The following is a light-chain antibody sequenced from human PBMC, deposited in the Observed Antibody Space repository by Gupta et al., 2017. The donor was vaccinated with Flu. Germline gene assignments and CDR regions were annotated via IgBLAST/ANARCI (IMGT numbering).Light chain of an antibody. Sequence: EVVMTQSPATLSVSPGARATLACRASQSVSSNLAWSQQKPGQSPRLLIYGSSTRATGIPARFSGSGSGTEFTLTISSLQSEDFAVYYCQQYYNWPPWTFGQGTKVEIK. CDR2: GSS. V-gene: IGKV3-15*01. CDR3: QQYYNWPPWT. CDR1: QSVSSN. J-gene: IGKJ1*01.